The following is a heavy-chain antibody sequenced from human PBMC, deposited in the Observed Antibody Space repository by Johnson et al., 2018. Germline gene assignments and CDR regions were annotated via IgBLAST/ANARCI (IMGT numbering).Heavy chain of an antibody. CDR2: ISYDGSNK. V-gene: IGHV3-30*18. J-gene: IGHJ6*03. Sequence: VQLVESGGGVVQPGRSLRLSCAASGFTFSSYGMHWVRQAPGKGLEWVAVISYDGSNKYYADSVKGRFTISRDNSKNTRYLQMNGRRAGDTAVYYCAKKAPTYYDFWSGYYRGDYMDVWGKGTTVTVSS. D-gene: IGHD3-3*01. CDR1: GFTFSSYG. CDR3: AKKAPTYYDFWSGYYRGDYMDV.